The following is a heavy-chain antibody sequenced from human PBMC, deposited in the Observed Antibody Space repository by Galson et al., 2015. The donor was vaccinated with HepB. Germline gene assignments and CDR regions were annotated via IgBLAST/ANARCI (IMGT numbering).Heavy chain of an antibody. D-gene: IGHD6-6*01. V-gene: IGHV4-61*02. CDR3: ARAHWEYSSSSLADY. CDR2: IYTSGST. Sequence: LSLTCTVSGGSISSSRYYWSWIRQPAGKGLEWIGRIYTSGSTNYNPSLKSRVTMSVDTSKNQFSLKLSSVTAADTAVYYCARAHWEYSSSSLADYWGQGTLVTVSS. CDR1: GGSISSSRYY. J-gene: IGHJ4*02.